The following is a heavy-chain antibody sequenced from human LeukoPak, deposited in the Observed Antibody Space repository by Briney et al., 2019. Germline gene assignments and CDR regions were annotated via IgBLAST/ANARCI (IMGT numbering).Heavy chain of an antibody. CDR1: GYTLTELS. CDR3: ATDLHHYGDYVFSDY. J-gene: IGHJ4*02. CDR2: FEPEDGET. D-gene: IGHD4-17*01. Sequence: ASVKVSCKVSGYTLTELSMHWVRQAPGKGLEWMGGFEPEDGETIYAQKFQGRVTMTEDTSTDTAYMELSSLRSEDTAVYYCATDLHHYGDYVFSDYWGQGTLVTVSS. V-gene: IGHV1-24*01.